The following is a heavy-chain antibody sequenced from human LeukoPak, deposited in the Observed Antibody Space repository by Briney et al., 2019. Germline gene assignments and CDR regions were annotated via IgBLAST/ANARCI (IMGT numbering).Heavy chain of an antibody. Sequence: GGSLRLSCAASGFTFSSYAMSWVRQAPGKGLEWVSAISGSGGSTYYADSVKGRFTISRDNSKNTLYLQMNSLRAEDTAVYYCAKEPMVRGVIINKVGYFDYWGQGTLVTVSS. CDR1: GFTFSSYA. V-gene: IGHV3-23*01. J-gene: IGHJ4*02. D-gene: IGHD3-10*01. CDR2: ISGSGGST. CDR3: AKEPMVRGVIINKVGYFDY.